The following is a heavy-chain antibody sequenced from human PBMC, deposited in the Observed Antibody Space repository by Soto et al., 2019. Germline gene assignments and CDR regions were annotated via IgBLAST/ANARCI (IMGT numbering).Heavy chain of an antibody. V-gene: IGHV3-23*01. D-gene: IGHD2-2*01. CDR3: AKALCSSNSCSAYYYYYGMDV. Sequence: EVQLLESGGGLVQPGGSLRLSCAASGFTFSSYAMSWVRQAPGKGLEWVSAISGSGGSTYYADSVKGRFTISRDNSKNTLYLQMNSLRAEDTAVYYCAKALCSSNSCSAYYYYYGMDVWGRGTTVTVFS. J-gene: IGHJ6*02. CDR2: ISGSGGST. CDR1: GFTFSSYA.